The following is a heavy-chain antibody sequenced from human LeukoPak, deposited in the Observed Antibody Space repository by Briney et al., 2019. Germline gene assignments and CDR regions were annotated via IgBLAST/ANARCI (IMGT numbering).Heavy chain of an antibody. D-gene: IGHD2-21*02. CDR3: AREGLAYCGGDCYSGFDY. CDR1: GGTFSSYA. CDR2: IIPIFGTA. V-gene: IGHV1-69*05. Sequence: ASVRVSCKASGGTFSSYAISWVRQAPGQGLEWMGGIIPIFGTANFAQKFKGRVTITTDESTSTAYMELSSLRSEDTAVYYCAREGLAYCGGDCYSGFDYWGPGTLVTVSS. J-gene: IGHJ4*02.